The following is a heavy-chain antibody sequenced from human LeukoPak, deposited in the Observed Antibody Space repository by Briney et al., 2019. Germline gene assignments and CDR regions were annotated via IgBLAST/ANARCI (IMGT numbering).Heavy chain of an antibody. Sequence: SETLSLTCTVSGGSVSSGSYYWSWTRQPPGKGLEWIGYIYYSGSTNYNPSLKSRVTISVDTSKNQFSLKLSSVTAADTAVYYCARSLTYWGQGTLVTVSS. V-gene: IGHV4-61*01. CDR2: IYYSGST. J-gene: IGHJ4*02. D-gene: IGHD2-8*01. CDR1: GGSVSSGSYY. CDR3: ARSLTY.